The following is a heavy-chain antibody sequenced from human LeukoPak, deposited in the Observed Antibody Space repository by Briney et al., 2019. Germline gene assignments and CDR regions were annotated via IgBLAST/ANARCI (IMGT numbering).Heavy chain of an antibody. D-gene: IGHD1-14*01. J-gene: IGHJ6*02. V-gene: IGHV1-46*01. Sequence: ASVKVSCKASGYTFTSYYMHWVRQAPGQGLEWMGIINPSGGSTSYAQKFQGRVTMTRDTSTSTVYMELSSLRSEDTAVYYCARFNHDQYYYYSMDVWGQGTTVTVSS. CDR2: INPSGGST. CDR1: GYTFTSYY. CDR3: ARFNHDQYYYYSMDV.